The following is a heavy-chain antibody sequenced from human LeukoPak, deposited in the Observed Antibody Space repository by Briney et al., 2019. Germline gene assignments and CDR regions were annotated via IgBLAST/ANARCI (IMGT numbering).Heavy chain of an antibody. V-gene: IGHV4-59*01. CDR2: IYYSGST. CDR1: GGSISSYY. CDR3: ARGTIEYFQH. D-gene: IGHD5-24*01. J-gene: IGHJ1*01. Sequence: PSETLSLTCTVSGGSISSYYWSWLRQPPGKGLEWIGYIYYSGSTNYNPSLKSRVTISVDTSKNQFSLKLSSVTAADTAVYYCARGTIEYFQHWGQGTLVTVSS.